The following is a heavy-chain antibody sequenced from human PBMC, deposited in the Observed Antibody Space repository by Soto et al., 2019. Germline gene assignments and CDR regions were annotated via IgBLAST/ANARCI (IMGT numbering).Heavy chain of an antibody. D-gene: IGHD6-19*01. CDR1: GGSFSGYY. V-gene: IGHV4-34*01. J-gene: IGHJ3*02. Sequence: TSETLSLTCAVYGGSFSGYYWSWIRQPPGKGLEWIGEINHSGSTNYNPSLKSRVTISVDTSKNQFSLNLSSVTAADTAVYYCARGRISTGKNDVFDIWGQGTMVTVSS. CDR2: INHSGST. CDR3: ARGRISTGKNDVFDI.